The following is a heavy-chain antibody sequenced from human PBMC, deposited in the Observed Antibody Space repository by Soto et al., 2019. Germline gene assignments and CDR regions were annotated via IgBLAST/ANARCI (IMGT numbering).Heavy chain of an antibody. J-gene: IGHJ4*02. V-gene: IGHV4-31*03. Sequence: QVQLQESGPGLVKPSQTLSLTCTVSGGSISSGGYYWSWIRQHPGKGLEWIGYIYYSGSTYYNPSLKSRVNISVDTSKHQFSLKLSSVTAADTAVYSCARDVNGYFDYWGQGTLVTVSS. CDR1: GGSISSGGYY. CDR3: ARDVNGYFDY. D-gene: IGHD2-8*01. CDR2: IYYSGST.